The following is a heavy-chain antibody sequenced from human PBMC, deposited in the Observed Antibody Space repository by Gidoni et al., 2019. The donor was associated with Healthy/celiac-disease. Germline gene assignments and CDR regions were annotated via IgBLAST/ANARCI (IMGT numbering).Heavy chain of an antibody. J-gene: IGHJ3*02. V-gene: IGHV1-24*01. CDR2: FDPEDGET. Sequence: QVQLVQSGAEVKKPGASVKVSCKVSGYTLTELSMHWVRQAPGKGLEWMGGFDPEDGETIYAQKFQGRVTMTEDTSTDTAYMELSSLRSEDTAVYYCATDQRAVRITMIVEAFDIWGQGTMVTVSS. D-gene: IGHD3-22*01. CDR3: ATDQRAVRITMIVEAFDI. CDR1: GYTLTELS.